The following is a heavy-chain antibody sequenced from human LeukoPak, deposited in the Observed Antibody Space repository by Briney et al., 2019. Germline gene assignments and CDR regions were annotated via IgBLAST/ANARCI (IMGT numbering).Heavy chain of an antibody. CDR1: GFTFDDYA. CDR2: ISWNSGSI. D-gene: IGHD3-10*01. Sequence: PGGSLRLSCAASGFTFDDYAMHWVRQAPGKGLEWVSGISWNSGSIGYADSVKGRFTISRDNAKNSLYLQMNSLRAEDTALHYCAKANSYGSGSYYGNHDAFDIWGQGTMVTVSS. V-gene: IGHV3-9*01. CDR3: AKANSYGSGSYYGNHDAFDI. J-gene: IGHJ3*02.